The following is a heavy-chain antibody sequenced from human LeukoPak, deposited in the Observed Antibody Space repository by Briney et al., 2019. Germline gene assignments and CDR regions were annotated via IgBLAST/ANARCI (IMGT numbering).Heavy chain of an antibody. D-gene: IGHD6-6*01. CDR3: ARIYHSSSAFYYYYTDV. J-gene: IGHJ6*03. CDR1: GYTFTGYY. Sequence: GASVKVSCKASGYTFTGYYMHWVRQAPGQGLEWMGWINPNSGGTNYAQKFQGRVTMTRDTSISTAYMELSRLRSDDTAVYYCARIYHSSSAFYYYYTDVWGKGTTVTVSS. V-gene: IGHV1-2*02. CDR2: INPNSGGT.